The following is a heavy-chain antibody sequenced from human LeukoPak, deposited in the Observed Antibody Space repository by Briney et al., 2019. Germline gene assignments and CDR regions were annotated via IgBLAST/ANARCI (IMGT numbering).Heavy chain of an antibody. CDR1: GFIFSSYW. Sequence: GGSLRPSCAASGFIFSSYWMHWVRQAPGKGLVWVSRINSDGSSTSYADSVKGRFTVSRDNAKNTLYLQMNSLRAEDTAVYYCAGDINYYDSSGYYKDYWGQGTLVTVSS. D-gene: IGHD3-22*01. CDR2: INSDGSST. J-gene: IGHJ4*02. CDR3: AGDINYYDSSGYYKDY. V-gene: IGHV3-74*01.